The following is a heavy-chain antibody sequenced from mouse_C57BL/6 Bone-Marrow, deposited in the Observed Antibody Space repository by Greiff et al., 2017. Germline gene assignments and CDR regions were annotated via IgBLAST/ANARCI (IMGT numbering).Heavy chain of an antibody. J-gene: IGHJ2*01. CDR2: INPYNGGT. Sequence: EVKLMESGPVLVKPGASVKMSCKASGYTFTDYYMNWVKQSHGKSLEWIGVINPYNGGTSYNQKFKGKATLTVDKSSSTAYMELNSLTSEDSAVXYCAPAYSSPWGQGTTLTVSS. D-gene: IGHD2-10*01. V-gene: IGHV1-19*01. CDR3: APAYSSP. CDR1: GYTFTDYY.